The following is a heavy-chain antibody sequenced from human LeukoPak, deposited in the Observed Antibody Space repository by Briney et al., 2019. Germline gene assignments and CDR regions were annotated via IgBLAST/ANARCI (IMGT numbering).Heavy chain of an antibody. CDR1: GGSISSYY. Sequence: SETLSLTCTVSGGSISSYYWSWIRQPPGKGLEWIGYIYHSGSTYYNPSLKSRVTISVDRSKNQFSLKLSSVTAADTAVYYCARAGCSSTSCYLGDNWFDPWGQGTLVTVSS. CDR2: IYHSGST. D-gene: IGHD2-2*01. J-gene: IGHJ5*02. V-gene: IGHV4-59*12. CDR3: ARAGCSSTSCYLGDNWFDP.